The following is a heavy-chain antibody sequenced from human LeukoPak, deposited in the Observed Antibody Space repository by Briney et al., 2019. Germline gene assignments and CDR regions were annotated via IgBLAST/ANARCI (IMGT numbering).Heavy chain of an antibody. CDR1: GFTFSDYW. CDR3: ARGYSWYYFDY. CDR2: ITSDGRST. J-gene: IGHJ4*02. Sequence: GGSLRLSCVASGFTFSDYWMHWVRQTPGEGLVWVSRITSDGRSTSHADSVKGRLTTSRDNAKNTLYLQMNSLRAEDTAVYYCARGYSWYYFDYWGQGTLVTVSS. V-gene: IGHV3-74*01. D-gene: IGHD5-18*01.